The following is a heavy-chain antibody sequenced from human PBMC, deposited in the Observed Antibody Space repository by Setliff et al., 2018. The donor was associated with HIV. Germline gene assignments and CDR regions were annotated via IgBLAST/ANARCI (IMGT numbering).Heavy chain of an antibody. Sequence: ASVKVSCKASGYTFSSYDINWVRQATGQGLEWMGWMNPNSGNTGYAQKFQGRVTMTRDTSISTAYMELNSLRSEDTAVYYCARGRASGSAHSGWGQGTLVTVSS. V-gene: IGHV1-8*02. D-gene: IGHD3-10*01. CDR3: ARGRASGSAHSG. CDR2: MNPNSGNT. J-gene: IGHJ4*02. CDR1: GYTFSSYD.